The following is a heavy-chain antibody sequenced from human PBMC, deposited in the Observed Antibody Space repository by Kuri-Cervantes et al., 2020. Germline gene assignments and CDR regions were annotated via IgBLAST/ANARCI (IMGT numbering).Heavy chain of an antibody. CDR1: GGSISSGGYY. CDR2: INHSGST. D-gene: IGHD6-13*01. V-gene: IGHV4-39*07. J-gene: IGHJ5*02. CDR3: ARGFGRSGYSSSWYGPHNWFDP. Sequence: SETLSLTCTVSGGSISSGGYYWSWIRQHPGKGLEWIGEINHSGSTNYNPSLKSRVTISVDTSKNQFFLKLSSVTAADTAVYYCARGFGRSGYSSSWYGPHNWFDPWGQGTLVTVSS.